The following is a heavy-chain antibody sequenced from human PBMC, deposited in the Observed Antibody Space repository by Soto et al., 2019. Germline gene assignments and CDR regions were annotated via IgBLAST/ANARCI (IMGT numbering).Heavy chain of an antibody. D-gene: IGHD3-22*01. CDR1: GYSFINFW. CDR3: ARLDYYDSSGYYRSHAFDI. V-gene: IGHV5-51*01. J-gene: IGHJ3*02. CDR2: IHPGDSDI. Sequence: GESLKISCKGSGYSFINFWIAWVRQMPGKGLEWMGIIHPGDSDIRYGPSFQGQVTISADKSISTAYLQWSSLKASDTAMYYCARLDYYDSSGYYRSHAFDIWGQGTMVTVSS.